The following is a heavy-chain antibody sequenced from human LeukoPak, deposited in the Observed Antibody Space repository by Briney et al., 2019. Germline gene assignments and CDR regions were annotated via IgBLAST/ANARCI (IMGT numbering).Heavy chain of an antibody. CDR3: ARDFYDSSGYYYGIPGGYFDY. V-gene: IGHV3-66*01. J-gene: IGHJ4*02. Sequence: GGSLRLSCAASGFTVSSNYMGWVRQAPGKGLEWVSFIYSGGSTYYADSVKGRFTISRDNSKNTLYLQMNSLRAEDTAVYYCARDFYDSSGYYYGIPGGYFDYWGQGTLVTVSS. CDR1: GFTVSSNY. D-gene: IGHD3-22*01. CDR2: IYSGGST.